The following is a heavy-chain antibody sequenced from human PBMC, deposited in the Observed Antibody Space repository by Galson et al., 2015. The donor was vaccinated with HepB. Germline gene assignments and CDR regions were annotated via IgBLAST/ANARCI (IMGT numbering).Heavy chain of an antibody. CDR1: VGFFSGSY. V-gene: IGHV4-34*01. J-gene: IGHJ3*02. Sequence: ETLLLTCAVYVGFFSGSYRSWLRQPPGRLQEGIAEINHRGSTNYKPSVKSRVTISGDKSKNQLYLKMSSVTAADTAVYYCARGGGERWLQPALNRAFDIWGQGTMVTVSS. D-gene: IGHD5-24*01. CDR2: INHRGST. CDR3: ARGGGERWLQPALNRAFDI.